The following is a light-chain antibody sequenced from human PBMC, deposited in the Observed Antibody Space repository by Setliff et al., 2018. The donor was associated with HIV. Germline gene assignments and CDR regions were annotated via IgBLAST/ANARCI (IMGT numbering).Light chain of an antibody. V-gene: IGLV2-8*01. CDR2: EVN. CDR1: RNDVGRYNF. Sequence: QSVLAQPPSASGCLGQSVTISCTGTRNDVGRYNFVSWYRQYPGKAPNLLIYEVNKRPSGVPARFSGSKSGNTASLTVSGLQVEDEADYYCSSYGGSDNLAIFGGGTKVTVL. CDR3: SSYGGSDNLAI. J-gene: IGLJ2*01.